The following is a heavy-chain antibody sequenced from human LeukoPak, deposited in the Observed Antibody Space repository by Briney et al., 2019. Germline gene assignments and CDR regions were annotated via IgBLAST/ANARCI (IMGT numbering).Heavy chain of an antibody. Sequence: GGSLRLSCAASGFTFSSYGMHWVRQAPGRGLEWVAFIRYDGSNKYYADSVKGRFTISRDNSKNTLYLQMNSLRAEDAAVYYCAKDSPAMVRGVPDYWGQGTLVTVSS. J-gene: IGHJ4*02. CDR3: AKDSPAMVRGVPDY. CDR2: IRYDGSNK. CDR1: GFTFSSYG. D-gene: IGHD3-10*01. V-gene: IGHV3-30*02.